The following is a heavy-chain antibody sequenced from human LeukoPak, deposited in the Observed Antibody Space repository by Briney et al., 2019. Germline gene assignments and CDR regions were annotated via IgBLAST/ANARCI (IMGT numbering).Heavy chain of an antibody. CDR3: AREGSGSYPFDY. CDR1: GYTFTSYA. J-gene: IGHJ4*02. V-gene: IGHV1-3*01. D-gene: IGHD1-26*01. CDR2: INAGNGNT. Sequence: ASVKVSCKASGYTFTSYAMHWVRQAPGQRLEWMGWINAGNGNTKYAQKHQGRVTITTDTPTSTAYMELRSLRSDDTAAYYCAREGSGSYPFDYWGQGTLVTVSS.